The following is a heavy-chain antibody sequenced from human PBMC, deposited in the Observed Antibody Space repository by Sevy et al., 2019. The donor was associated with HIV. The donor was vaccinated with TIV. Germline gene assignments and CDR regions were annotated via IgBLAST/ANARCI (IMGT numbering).Heavy chain of an antibody. V-gene: IGHV3-30*18. CDR3: AKTRVNGGSSTAYYYGMDV. J-gene: IGHJ6*02. Sequence: GGSLRLSCAASGFTFSSYGMHWVRQAPGKGLEWVAVISYDGSNKYYADSVKGRFTISRDNSKNTLYLQMNSLRAEDTVVYYCAKTRVNGGSSTAYYYGMDVWGQGTTVTVSS. CDR2: ISYDGSNK. D-gene: IGHD2-2*01. CDR1: GFTFSSYG.